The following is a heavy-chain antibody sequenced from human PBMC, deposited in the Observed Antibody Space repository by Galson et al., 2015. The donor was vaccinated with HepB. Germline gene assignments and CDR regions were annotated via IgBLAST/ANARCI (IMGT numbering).Heavy chain of an antibody. CDR3: ARDPQHYYDSSGYRLEVVDI. Sequence: SVKVSCKASGGTFSNYTISWVRQAPGQGLEWMGRIIPILGIANYAQKFQGRVTIIADKSTSTAYMELSSLRSEDTAVYYCARDPQHYYDSSGYRLEVVDIWGQGTMVTVSS. D-gene: IGHD3-22*01. V-gene: IGHV1-69*04. CDR1: GGTFSNYT. CDR2: IIPILGIA. J-gene: IGHJ3*02.